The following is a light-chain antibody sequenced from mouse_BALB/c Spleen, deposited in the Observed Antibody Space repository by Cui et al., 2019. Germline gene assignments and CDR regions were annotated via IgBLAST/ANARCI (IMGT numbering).Light chain of an antibody. J-gene: IGKJ4*01. CDR1: SSVSY. CDR2: ERA. V-gene: IGKV4-86*01. CDR3: QQWDYPLIFT. Sequence: EIVLTQSPAITAASLGQKVTITCSASSSVSYMHWYQQKSGTSPKPRIKERAKLATGVTASVSGSGSGTSYSLTISSMEAEDAAIYYCQQWDYPLIFTFGSGTKLEIK.